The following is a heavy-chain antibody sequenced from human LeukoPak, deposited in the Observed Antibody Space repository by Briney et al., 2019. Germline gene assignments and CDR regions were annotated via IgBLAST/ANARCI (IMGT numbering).Heavy chain of an antibody. J-gene: IGHJ5*02. V-gene: IGHV3-23*01. CDR3: AKDRWAWEMTTVTTHWFDP. Sequence: GGSLRLSCSASGFTFSSYAMRWVRQAPGKGLEWGSGISGSGGSTYYADSVKGRFTISRDNSKNTLYLQMNSLRAEDTAVYYCAKDRWAWEMTTVTTHWFDPWGQGTLVTVSS. CDR2: ISGSGGST. D-gene: IGHD4-17*01. CDR1: GFTFSSYA.